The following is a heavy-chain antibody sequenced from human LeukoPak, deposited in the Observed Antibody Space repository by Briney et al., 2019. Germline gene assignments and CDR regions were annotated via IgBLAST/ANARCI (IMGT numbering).Heavy chain of an antibody. J-gene: IGHJ6*02. D-gene: IGHD3-3*01. CDR2: IHYSGRP. CDR3: ARFGVHYDMDV. V-gene: IGHV4-59*11. CDR1: GASISGHY. Sequence: SETLSLTFTVSGASISGHYWTWIRQPPGKGLEWIGQIHYSGRPDYNPSLKSRVTISVDTSKNQLSLKVTSVTGADTAVYYCARFGVHYDMDVWGQGTTVTGSS.